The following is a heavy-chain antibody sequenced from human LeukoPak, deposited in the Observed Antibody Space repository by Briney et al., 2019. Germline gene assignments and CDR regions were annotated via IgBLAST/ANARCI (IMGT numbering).Heavy chain of an antibody. CDR2: INHSGRT. D-gene: IGHD1-26*01. CDR1: GGSFSDYY. V-gene: IGHV4-34*01. Sequence: SETLSLTCAVYGGSFSDYYWTWIRQSPGKGLEWIGEINHSGRTNYNPSLESRVTISLDTSKNQFSLKLNSVTGADTAVYYCAKYGPGSGSYSTSWYFHQWGQGTLDTVSS. J-gene: IGHJ4*02. CDR3: AKYGPGSGSYSTSWYFHQ.